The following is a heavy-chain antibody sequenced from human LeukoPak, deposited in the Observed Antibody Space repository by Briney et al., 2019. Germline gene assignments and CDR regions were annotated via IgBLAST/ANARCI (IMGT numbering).Heavy chain of an antibody. CDR2: INISGRT. D-gene: IGHD3-10*01. CDR1: APSFSGTY. V-gene: IGHV4-34*01. Sequence: SQCLSPARAVDAPSFSGTYWGWIRQPPGKGREWIGEINISGRTTSNPPPKSRVTISVDTSKNQFSLRLSSVTAADTAVYCCASGGRYYGSGSYRRYPKPFDYWGQGTLVTVSS. CDR3: ASGGRYYGSGSYRRYPKPFDY. J-gene: IGHJ4*02.